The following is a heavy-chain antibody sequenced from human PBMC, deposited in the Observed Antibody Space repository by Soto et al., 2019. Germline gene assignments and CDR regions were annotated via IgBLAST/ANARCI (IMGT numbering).Heavy chain of an antibody. D-gene: IGHD4-17*01. J-gene: IGHJ5*02. V-gene: IGHV3-21*01. CDR1: GFTFSSYS. CDR2: ITSSSRYI. CDR3: ARSSDYQSVLRVNWFDP. Sequence: EVQLVESGGGLVKPGGSLRLSCAASGFTFSSYSMNWVRQAPGKGLEWVSSITSSSRYIYYADSVKGRFTISRDNAKNSLYRQVNSMRDEYTAVYYCARSSDYQSVLRVNWFDPWGQGTLVTVSS.